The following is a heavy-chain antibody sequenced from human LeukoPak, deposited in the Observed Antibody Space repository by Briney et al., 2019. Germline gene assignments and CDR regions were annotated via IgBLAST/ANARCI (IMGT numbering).Heavy chain of an antibody. CDR2: INPNSGGT. CDR3: ARDPVSGSYDY. J-gene: IGHJ4*02. CDR1: GYTFTSYG. D-gene: IGHD1-26*01. Sequence: ASVKVSCKASGYTFTSYGISWVRQAPGQGLEWMGWINPNSGGTNYAQKFQGWVTMTRDTSISTAYMELSRLRSDDTAVYYCARDPVSGSYDYWGQGTLVTVSS. V-gene: IGHV1-2*04.